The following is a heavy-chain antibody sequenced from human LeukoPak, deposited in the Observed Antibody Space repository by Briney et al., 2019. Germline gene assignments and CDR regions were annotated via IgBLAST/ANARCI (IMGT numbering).Heavy chain of an antibody. J-gene: IGHJ4*02. CDR1: GFTFSSYG. D-gene: IGHD3-9*01. Sequence: GGSLRLSCAASGFTFSSYGMSWVRQAPGKGLEWVSSISGSSGGTYYADSVKGRFTISRDNSKNTLYLQMNSLRADDTAVYYCAKRKSSPSDILTAIDYWGQGTLVTVSS. V-gene: IGHV3-23*01. CDR3: AKRKSSPSDILTAIDY. CDR2: ISGSSGGT.